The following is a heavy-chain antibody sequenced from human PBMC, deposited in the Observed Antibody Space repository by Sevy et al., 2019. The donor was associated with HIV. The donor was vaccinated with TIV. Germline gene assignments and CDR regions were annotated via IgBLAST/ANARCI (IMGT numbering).Heavy chain of an antibody. CDR3: AKVLGFRIAGCLY. J-gene: IGHJ4*02. D-gene: IGHD2-8*01. CDR2: ISGSGGST. Sequence: GGSLRLSCVASGFTFSSYAMSWVRQAPGKGLEWVSAISGSGGSTYYADSVKGRFTISRDNSKNTLYLQMNSLRAEDTAVYYCAKVLGFRIAGCLYWGQGTLVTVSS. CDR1: GFTFSSYA. V-gene: IGHV3-23*01.